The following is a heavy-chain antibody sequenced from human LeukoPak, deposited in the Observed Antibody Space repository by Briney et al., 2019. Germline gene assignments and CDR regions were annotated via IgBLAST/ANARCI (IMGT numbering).Heavy chain of an antibody. D-gene: IGHD1-26*01. CDR3: ARDSYVGATGGIDY. V-gene: IGHV3-11*01. CDR2: ISTSGGTV. Sequence: GGSLRLSCVASGFTFSDYYMSWIRQAPGKGLEWVSYISTSGGTVYYADSVKGRFTISRDSAKNSLYLQMSSLRVEDTAVYYCARDSYVGATGGIDYWGQGTLVTVSS. CDR1: GFTFSDYY. J-gene: IGHJ4*02.